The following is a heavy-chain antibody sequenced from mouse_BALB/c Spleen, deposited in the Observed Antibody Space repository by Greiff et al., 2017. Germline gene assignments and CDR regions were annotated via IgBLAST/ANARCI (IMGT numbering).Heavy chain of an antibody. D-gene: IGHD2-4*01. CDR3: ARWVITGGFAY. J-gene: IGHJ3*01. V-gene: IGHV1-7*01. CDR1: GYTFTSYW. Sequence: QVQLQQSGAELAKPGASVKMSCKASGYTFTSYWMHWVKQRPGQGLEWIGYINPSTGYTEYNQKFKDKATLTADKSSSTAYMQLSSLTSEDSAVYCCARWVITGGFAYWGQGTLVTVSA. CDR2: INPSTGYT.